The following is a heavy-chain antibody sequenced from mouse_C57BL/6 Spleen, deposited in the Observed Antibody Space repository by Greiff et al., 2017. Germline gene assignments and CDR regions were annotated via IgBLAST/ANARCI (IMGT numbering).Heavy chain of an antibody. Sequence: VQLQQPGAELVMPGASVKLSCKASGYTFTSYWMHWVKQRPGQGLEWIGEIDPSDSYTNYNQKFKGKSTLTVDKSSSTAYMQLSSLTSEDSAVYYCARWGIITTDYFDYWGQGTTLTVSS. J-gene: IGHJ2*01. CDR2: IDPSDSYT. CDR3: ARWGIITTDYFDY. CDR1: GYTFTSYW. D-gene: IGHD1-1*01. V-gene: IGHV1-69*01.